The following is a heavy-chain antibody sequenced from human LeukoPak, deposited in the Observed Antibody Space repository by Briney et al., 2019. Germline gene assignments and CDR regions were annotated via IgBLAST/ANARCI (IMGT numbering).Heavy chain of an antibody. CDR3: AREDGYNGDY. CDR2: IYYSGST. V-gene: IGHV4-59*12. Sequence: SETLSLTCTVSGGSISSYYWSWIRQPPGKGLEWIGSIYYSGSTYYNPSLKSRVTTSVDTSKNQFSLKLSSVTAADTAVYYCAREDGYNGDYWGQGTLVTVSS. CDR1: GGSISSYY. J-gene: IGHJ4*02. D-gene: IGHD5-24*01.